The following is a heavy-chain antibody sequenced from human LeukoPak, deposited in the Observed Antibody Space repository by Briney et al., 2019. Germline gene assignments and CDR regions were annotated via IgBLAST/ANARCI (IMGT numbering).Heavy chain of an antibody. CDR3: AKDGGTAAFDI. V-gene: IGHV3-30*18. Sequence: PGGSLRLSCAASGFTFSSYGMHWVRQAPGKGLEWVAVISYDGSNKYYADSVKGRFTISRDNSKNTLYLQMNSLRAEDTAVYYCAKDGGTAAFDIWGQGTMVTVSS. CDR2: ISYDGSNK. D-gene: IGHD3-16*01. J-gene: IGHJ3*02. CDR1: GFTFSSYG.